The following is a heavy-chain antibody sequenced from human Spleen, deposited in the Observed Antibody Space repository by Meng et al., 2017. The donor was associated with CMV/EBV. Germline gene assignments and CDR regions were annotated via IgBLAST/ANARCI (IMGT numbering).Heavy chain of an antibody. CDR2: ISSSGSTI. CDR3: ARASLSSGYYTHGYYYYGMDV. Sequence: GESLKISCAASGFTFSTYEMNWVRQAPGKGLEWVSYISSSGSTIYYADSVKGRFTISRDNAKNSLYLQMNSLRAEDTAVYYCARASLSSGYYTHGYYYYGMDVWGQGTTVTVSS. CDR1: GFTFSTYE. D-gene: IGHD3-3*01. V-gene: IGHV3-48*03. J-gene: IGHJ6*02.